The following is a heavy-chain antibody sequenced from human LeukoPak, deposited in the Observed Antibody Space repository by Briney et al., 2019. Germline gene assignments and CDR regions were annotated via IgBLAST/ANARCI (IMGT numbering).Heavy chain of an antibody. CDR2: ISSSGSTI. V-gene: IGHV3-11*04. D-gene: IGHD3-3*02. Sequence: GGSLRLSCAASGFTFSDYYMSWIRQAPGKGLEWASYISSSGSTIYYADSVKGRFTISRDNAKNSLYLQMNSLRAEDTAVYYCARDPLAQRYFDYWGQGTLVTVSS. CDR3: ARDPLAQRYFDY. CDR1: GFTFSDYY. J-gene: IGHJ4*02.